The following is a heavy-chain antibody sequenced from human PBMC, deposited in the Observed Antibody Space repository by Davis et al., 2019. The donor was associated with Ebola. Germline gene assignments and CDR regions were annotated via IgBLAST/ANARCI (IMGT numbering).Heavy chain of an antibody. Sequence: ASVKVSCKASGYMFTAYYIHWVRQAPGQGLEWMGIVNPSGGSTTYAQKFQGRVTMTRDTSTSTVYMELRSLRSDDTAVYYCARDNGGSSPHYYYYYYGMDVWGQGTTVTVS. J-gene: IGHJ6*02. D-gene: IGHD6-6*01. CDR3: ARDNGGSSPHYYYYYYGMDV. CDR2: VNPSGGST. CDR1: GYMFTAYY. V-gene: IGHV1-46*01.